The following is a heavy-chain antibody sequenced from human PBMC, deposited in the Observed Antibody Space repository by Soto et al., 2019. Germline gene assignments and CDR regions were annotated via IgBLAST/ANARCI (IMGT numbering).Heavy chain of an antibody. Sequence: QVQLVESGGGVVQPGRSLRLSCAASGFTFSSYGMHWVRQAPGKGLEWVAVISYDGSNKYYADSVKGRFTISRDNSKNALYLQMNSLRAEDTAVYYFAKRSGYYGMDVWGHGTTVTVSS. J-gene: IGHJ6*02. CDR2: ISYDGSNK. CDR3: AKRSGYYGMDV. V-gene: IGHV3-30*18. CDR1: GFTFSSYG. D-gene: IGHD3-10*01.